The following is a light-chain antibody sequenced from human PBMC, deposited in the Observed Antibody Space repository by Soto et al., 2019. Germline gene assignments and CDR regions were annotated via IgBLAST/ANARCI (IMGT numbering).Light chain of an antibody. J-gene: IGLJ1*01. CDR2: DVS. Sequence: QSVLTQPASVSGSPGQSITISCTGTSSDVGAYDFVSWYQQHPDKAPKLMIYDVSNRPSGVSDRFSGSKSGNTASLTISGLLADDEADYCCTSCTSSNTHNVFLTGTRSPS. CDR3: TSCTSSNTHNV. CDR1: SSDVGAYDF. V-gene: IGLV2-14*01.